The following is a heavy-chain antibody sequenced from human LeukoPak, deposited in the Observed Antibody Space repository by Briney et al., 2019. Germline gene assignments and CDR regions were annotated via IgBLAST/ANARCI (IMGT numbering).Heavy chain of an antibody. V-gene: IGHV4-59*12. D-gene: IGHD3-22*01. J-gene: IGHJ5*02. Sequence: SETLSLTCTVSGGSISSYYWSWIRQPPGKGLEWIGYIYYSGSTNYNPSLKSRVTISVDTSKNQFSLKLSSVTAADTAVYYCARDTYYYDSSGSHWFDPWGQGSLVTVSS. CDR3: ARDTYYYDSSGSHWFDP. CDR1: GGSISSYY. CDR2: IYYSGST.